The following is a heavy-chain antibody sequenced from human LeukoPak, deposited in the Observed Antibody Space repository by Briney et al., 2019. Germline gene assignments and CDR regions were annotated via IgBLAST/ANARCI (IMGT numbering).Heavy chain of an antibody. J-gene: IGHJ4*02. D-gene: IGHD3-22*01. CDR1: GFTFSSYS. CDR3: ARFNNYYDSSGYYTFDY. CDR2: ISSSSSYI. Sequence: GGSLRLSSAASGFTFSSYSMNWVRQAPGKGLEWVSSISSSSSYIYYADSVKGRFTISRDNAKNSLYLQMNSLRAEDTAVYYCARFNNYYDSSGYYTFDYWGQGTLVTVSS. V-gene: IGHV3-21*04.